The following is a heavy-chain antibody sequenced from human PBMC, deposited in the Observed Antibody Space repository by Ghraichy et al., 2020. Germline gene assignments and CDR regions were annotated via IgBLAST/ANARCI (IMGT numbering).Heavy chain of an antibody. CDR1: GGSISSSSYY. D-gene: IGHD3-22*01. V-gene: IGHV4-39*01. CDR2: IYYSGST. CDR3: ARHEFIGSSHSSGYLDALGI. J-gene: IGHJ3*02. Sequence: SETLSLTCTVSGGSISSSSYYWGWIRQPPGKGLEWIGSIYYSGSTYYNPSLNSRVTISVDTSKNQFSLKLSSVTAADTAVYYCARHEFIGSSHSSGYLDALGIWGQGTMVTVSS.